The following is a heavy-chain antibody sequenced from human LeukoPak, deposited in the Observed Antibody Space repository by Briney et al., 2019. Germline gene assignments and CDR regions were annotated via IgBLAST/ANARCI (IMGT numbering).Heavy chain of an antibody. CDR1: GGTFSSYA. CDR2: IIPILGIA. Sequence: SVKVSCKASGGTFSSYAISWVRQAPGQGLEWMGRIIPILGIANYAQKFQGRVTITADKSTSTAYMELSSLRSEDTAVYYCARHLNDYGDYGLDYWGQGTLVTVSS. V-gene: IGHV1-69*04. J-gene: IGHJ4*02. D-gene: IGHD4-17*01. CDR3: ARHLNDYGDYGLDY.